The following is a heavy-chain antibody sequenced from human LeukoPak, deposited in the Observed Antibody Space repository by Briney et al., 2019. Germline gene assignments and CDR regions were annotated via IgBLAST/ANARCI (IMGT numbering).Heavy chain of an antibody. Sequence: GASVRVSFKASGYTFTGYYMHWVRQAPGQGLEWMGWINPNSGGTNYAQKFQGRVTMTRDTSISTAYMELSRLRSDDTAVYYCAREYRCTNGVCYNWFDPWGQGTLVTVSS. CDR2: INPNSGGT. J-gene: IGHJ5*02. CDR3: AREYRCTNGVCYNWFDP. V-gene: IGHV1-2*02. D-gene: IGHD2-8*01. CDR1: GYTFTGYY.